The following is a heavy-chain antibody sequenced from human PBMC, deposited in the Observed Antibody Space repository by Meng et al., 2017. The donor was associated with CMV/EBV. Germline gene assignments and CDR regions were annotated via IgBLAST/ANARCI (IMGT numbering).Heavy chain of an antibody. CDR1: GFTFISYW. CDR3: AREAAAGAPDY. V-gene: IGHV3-74*01. Sequence: GESLKISCAASGFTFISYWMHWVRQAPGKGLVWVSRINSDGSSTSYADSVKGRFTISRDNAKNTLYLQMNSLRAEDTAVYYCAREAAAGAPDYWGQGTLVTVSS. CDR2: INSDGSST. J-gene: IGHJ4*02. D-gene: IGHD6-13*01.